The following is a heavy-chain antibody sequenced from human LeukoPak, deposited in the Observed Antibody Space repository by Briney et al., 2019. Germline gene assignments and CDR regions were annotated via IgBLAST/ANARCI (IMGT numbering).Heavy chain of an antibody. J-gene: IGHJ4*02. CDR3: ARAQGGLGFDT. D-gene: IGHD3-16*01. Sequence: SVKVSCKFSGGTFSNFFINWVRQAPGQGLEWMGMIIPILGTVTYAQKFQGRGTMTADASTSTAYMELTSLRSEDTAIYYCARAQGGLGFDTWGQGTLVTVSS. V-gene: IGHV1-69*11. CDR2: IIPILGTV. CDR1: GGTFSNFF.